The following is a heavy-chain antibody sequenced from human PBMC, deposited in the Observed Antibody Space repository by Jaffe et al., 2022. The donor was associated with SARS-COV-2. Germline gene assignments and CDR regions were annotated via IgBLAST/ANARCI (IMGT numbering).Heavy chain of an antibody. V-gene: IGHV3-74*01. CDR3: VKDSGNYGVDY. D-gene: IGHD3-16*01. CDR1: GFTFGAYP. Sequence: EVQLAESGGGLVQPGGSLRLSCAASGFTFGAYPMHWVRQAPGEGLVWVSRVSHDAAHTNYAGSVKGRFTVSRDNAKNTLYLQLNSLRAEDTAVYYCVKDSGNYGVDYWGQGTLVTVSS. J-gene: IGHJ4*02. CDR2: VSHDAAHT.